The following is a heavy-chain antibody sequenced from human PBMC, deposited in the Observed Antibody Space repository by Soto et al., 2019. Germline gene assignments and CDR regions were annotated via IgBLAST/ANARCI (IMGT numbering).Heavy chain of an antibody. CDR3: ATAPLSSSGWFDAFDI. CDR1: GYSISSGYY. CDR2: IFHSGST. D-gene: IGHD6-19*01. V-gene: IGHV4-38-2*01. Sequence: SETLSLTCAVSGYSISSGYYGGWIRQPPGKGLEWIGSIFHSGSTYYNPSLKSRVTISVDTSKNQFSLRLTSVTAADTAVYYCATAPLSSSGWFDAFDIWGQGTMVTVSS. J-gene: IGHJ3*02.